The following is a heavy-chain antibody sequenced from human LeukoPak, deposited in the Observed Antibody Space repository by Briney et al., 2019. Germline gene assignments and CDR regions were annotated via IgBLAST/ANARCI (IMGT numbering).Heavy chain of an antibody. CDR2: IYPNGIT. CDR1: RGSVFSYY. V-gene: IGHV4-4*08. D-gene: IGHD3-22*01. J-gene: IGHJ2*01. CDR3: ARRAYYDSSGYHPTSGYFDL. Sequence: PSETLSLTCTVSRGSVFSYYWNWIRQSPGKGLEWLGYIYPNGITNYSPSLGSRGTISIATSKNQISLRLTSVTAADTAIYYCARRAYYDSSGYHPTSGYFDLWGRGTLVTVSS.